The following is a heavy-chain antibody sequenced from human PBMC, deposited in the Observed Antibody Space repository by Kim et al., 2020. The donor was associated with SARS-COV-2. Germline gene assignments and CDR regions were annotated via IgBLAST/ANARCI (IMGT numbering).Heavy chain of an antibody. V-gene: IGHV1-18*04. J-gene: IGHJ4*01. Sequence: ASVKVSCKASGYSFTSYGINWVRQAPGQGLEWMGWISAYNGDTNYAQKLQDRVTMTTDTSTITVYMELRSLRSDDTAVYYCAREIGYSSGWDYFDYWGQGTLVTVSS. CDR1: GYSFTSYG. D-gene: IGHD6-19*01. CDR3: AREIGYSSGWDYFDY. CDR2: ISAYNGDT.